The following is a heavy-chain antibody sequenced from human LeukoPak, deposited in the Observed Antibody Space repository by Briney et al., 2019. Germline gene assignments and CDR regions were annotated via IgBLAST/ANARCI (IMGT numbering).Heavy chain of an antibody. J-gene: IGHJ3*02. D-gene: IGHD3-10*01. CDR1: GGSISSYY. V-gene: IGHV4-59*08. Sequence: PSETLSLTCTVSGGSISSYYWNWIRQPPGKGLEWIGYIFSSGSTNYNPSLRSRVTISVDTSKNQFSLKLSSVTASDTAVYYCARRFAPSRNDAFDIWGQGTMVTVSS. CDR2: IFSSGST. CDR3: ARRFAPSRNDAFDI.